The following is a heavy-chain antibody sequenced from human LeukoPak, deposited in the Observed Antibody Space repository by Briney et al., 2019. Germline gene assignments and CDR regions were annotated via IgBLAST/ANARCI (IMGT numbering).Heavy chain of an antibody. D-gene: IGHD2-2*01. CDR3: XRDSTYCSSTSCFDY. CDR1: GFTFSGYS. CDR2: ISSSSSYI. Sequence: PGGSLRLSCAASGFTFSGYSMNWVRQAPGKGLEWVSSISSSSSYIYYADSVKGRFTISRDNAKNSLYLQMNSLRAEDTAVYYCXRDSTYCSSTSCFDYWGQGTLVTVSS. V-gene: IGHV3-21*01. J-gene: IGHJ4*02.